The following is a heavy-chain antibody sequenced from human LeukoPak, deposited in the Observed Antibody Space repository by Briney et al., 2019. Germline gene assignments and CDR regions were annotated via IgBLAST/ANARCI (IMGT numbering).Heavy chain of an antibody. CDR1: GFTVFNDW. D-gene: IGHD3-10*02. CDR3: AELGITMIGGV. Sequence: GGSLRLSCAASGFTVFNDWMRWVRQAPGKGREWVANINLDGSQKYYVDSLKGRFTISRDNAKNSLYLQMNSLRAEDTAVYYCAELGITMIGGVWGKGTTVTISS. V-gene: IGHV3-7*01. J-gene: IGHJ6*04. CDR2: INLDGSQK.